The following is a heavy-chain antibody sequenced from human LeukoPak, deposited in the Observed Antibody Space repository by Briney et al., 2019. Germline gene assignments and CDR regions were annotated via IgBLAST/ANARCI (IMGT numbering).Heavy chain of an antibody. J-gene: IGHJ4*02. CDR2: IYYSGST. Sequence: SETLSLTCTVSGGSISSSRYYWGWIRQPPGKGLEWIGTIYYSGSTYDNPSLKSRVTVSVYTSKNQFSLKLSSVTAADTAVYYCARLLYDRSGYYYFDHWGQGTLVTVSS. CDR1: GGSISSSRYY. D-gene: IGHD3-22*01. CDR3: ARLLYDRSGYYYFDH. V-gene: IGHV4-39*01.